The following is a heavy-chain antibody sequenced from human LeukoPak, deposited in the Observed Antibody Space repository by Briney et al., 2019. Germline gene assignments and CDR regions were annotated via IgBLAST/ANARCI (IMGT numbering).Heavy chain of an antibody. CDR2: IAAAGGGG. CDR3: AKVNPPRGGRSGWYEASDY. Sequence: GSLRLSCAASGFTFRSYVMSWVRQAPGKGLEWVSAIAAAGGGGYHADSVKGRFSISRDNFKNTLYLQMNSLRAEDTAVYYCAKVNPPRGGRSGWYEASDYWGQGTLVIVSS. J-gene: IGHJ4*02. D-gene: IGHD6-19*01. CDR1: GFTFRSYV. V-gene: IGHV3-23*01.